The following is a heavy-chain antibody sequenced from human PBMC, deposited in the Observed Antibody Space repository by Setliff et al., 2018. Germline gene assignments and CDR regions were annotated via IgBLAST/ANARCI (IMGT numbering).Heavy chain of an antibody. CDR1: GYSFIRYY. D-gene: IGHD6-13*01. CDR2: INTGGGGA. J-gene: IGHJ4*02. Sequence: GASVKVSCKTSGYSFIRYYMYWVRQAPGQGLEWMGIINTGGGGASYAQKFQGRVTMTSDTSTSTVYMEVNSVTSDDTAMYFCARGGMAAAGRKGVFEHWGQGTLVTVSS. V-gene: IGHV1-46*01. CDR3: ARGGMAAAGRKGVFEH.